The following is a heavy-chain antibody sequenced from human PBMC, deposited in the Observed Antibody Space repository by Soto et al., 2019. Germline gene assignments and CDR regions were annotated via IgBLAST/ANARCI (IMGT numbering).Heavy chain of an antibody. CDR1: GFTFSSYS. CDR3: ARDGDYYGSGSYGDY. Sequence: EVQLVESGGGLVKPGGSLRLSCAASGFTFSSYSMNWVRQAPGKGLEWVSSISSSSSYIYYADSVKGRFTISRDNANNSLYLQMQSLRAEDTAVYYCARDGDYYGSGSYGDYWGQGTLVTVSS. D-gene: IGHD3-10*01. V-gene: IGHV3-21*01. CDR2: ISSSSSYI. J-gene: IGHJ4*02.